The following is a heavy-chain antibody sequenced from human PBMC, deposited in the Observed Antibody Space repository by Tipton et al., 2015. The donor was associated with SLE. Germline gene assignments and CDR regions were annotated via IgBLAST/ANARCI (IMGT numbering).Heavy chain of an antibody. V-gene: IGHV5-51*01. Sequence: QLVQSGPEVKKPGESPKISCKGSGYSFATYWIGWVRQMPGKGLEWMGSFHESGRRYDHPSLKSRVSISVDLSKNQFSLEMTSLTAADTAVYYCARRRSLDAVATGAYYAMDVWGQGTTVIVSS. CDR2: FHESGRRY. CDR1: GYSFATYW. J-gene: IGHJ6*02. CDR3: ARRRSLDAVATGAYYAMDV. D-gene: IGHD6-19*01.